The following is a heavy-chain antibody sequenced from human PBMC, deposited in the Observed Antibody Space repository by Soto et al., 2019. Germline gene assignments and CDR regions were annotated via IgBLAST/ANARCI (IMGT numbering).Heavy chain of an antibody. CDR1: GFTFSSYS. CDR2: ISSSSSTI. CDR3: ARDSSGWYSVDYYYMDV. D-gene: IGHD6-19*01. V-gene: IGHV3-48*01. J-gene: IGHJ6*03. Sequence: VQLVESGGGLVQPGGSLRLSCAASGFTFSSYSMNWVRQAPGKGLEWVSYISSSSSTIYYADSVKGRFTISRDNAKNSLYLQMNSLRAEDTAVYYCARDSSGWYSVDYYYMDVWGKGTTVTVSS.